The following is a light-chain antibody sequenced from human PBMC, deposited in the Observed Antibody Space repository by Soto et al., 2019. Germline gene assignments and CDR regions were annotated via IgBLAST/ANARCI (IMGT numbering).Light chain of an antibody. CDR3: QSYDATIQV. V-gene: IGLV6-57*01. CDR1: SGSIASNY. Sequence: NFMLTQPHSVSESPGKTVIISCTRSSGSIASNYVQWYQQRPGSSPTTVIYEDNQRPSGVPDRFSGSIDSSSNSASLTISGQETEDEADYYCQSYDATIQVFGGGTKLTVL. J-gene: IGLJ3*02. CDR2: EDN.